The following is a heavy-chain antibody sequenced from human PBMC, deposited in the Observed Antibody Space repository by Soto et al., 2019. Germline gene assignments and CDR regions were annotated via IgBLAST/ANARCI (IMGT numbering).Heavy chain of an antibody. D-gene: IGHD2-15*01. Sequence: HSETLSLTCTVSGGSISSYYWSWIRQPPGKGLEWIGYIYYSGSTNYNPSLKSRVTISVDTSKNQFSLKLSSVTAADTAVYYCAREVGYCSGGSCYWFDPWGQGTLVTVSS. CDR3: AREVGYCSGGSCYWFDP. CDR2: IYYSGST. J-gene: IGHJ5*02. V-gene: IGHV4-59*01. CDR1: GGSISSYY.